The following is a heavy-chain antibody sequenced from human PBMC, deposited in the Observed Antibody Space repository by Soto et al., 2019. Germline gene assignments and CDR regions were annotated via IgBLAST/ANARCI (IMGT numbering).Heavy chain of an antibody. D-gene: IGHD4-17*01. CDR3: AHTRVDYRDYAPTRFDY. CDR1: GFSLSTSGVG. J-gene: IGHJ4*02. CDR2: IYWDDDK. V-gene: IGHV2-5*02. Sequence: QITLKESGPTLVKPTQTLTLTCTFSGFSLSTSGVGVGWIRQPPGKALEWLALIYWDDDKRYSPSLKSRLTIPKDTSKNQVVLTMTNMDPVDTATYYCAHTRVDYRDYAPTRFDYWGQGTLVTVSS.